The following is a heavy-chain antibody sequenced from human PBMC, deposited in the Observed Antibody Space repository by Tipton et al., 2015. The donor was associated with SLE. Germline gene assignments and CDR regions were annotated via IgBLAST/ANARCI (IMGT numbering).Heavy chain of an antibody. J-gene: IGHJ3*02. CDR1: GGSISSSSYY. D-gene: IGHD1-26*01. Sequence: TLSLTCTVSGGSISSSSYYWGWIRQPPGKGLEWIGYIYYSGSTNYNPSLKSRVTISVDTSKNQFSLKLSSVTAADTAVYYCARAGSAFDIWGQGTMVTVSS. CDR3: ARAGSAFDI. CDR2: IYYSGST. V-gene: IGHV4-61*05.